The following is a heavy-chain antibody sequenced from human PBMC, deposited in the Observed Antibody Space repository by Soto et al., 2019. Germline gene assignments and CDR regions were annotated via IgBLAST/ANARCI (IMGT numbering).Heavy chain of an antibody. Sequence: PGGSLRLSCAASGFTFDDYTMHWVRQAPGKGLEWVSLISWDGGSTYYADSVKGRFTISRDNSKNSLYLQMNSLGTEDTALYYCAKDGSSSGYYYYGMDVRGQGTTVTVSS. V-gene: IGHV3-43*01. CDR1: GFTFDDYT. CDR3: AKDGSSSGYYYYGMDV. CDR2: ISWDGGST. D-gene: IGHD6-6*01. J-gene: IGHJ6*02.